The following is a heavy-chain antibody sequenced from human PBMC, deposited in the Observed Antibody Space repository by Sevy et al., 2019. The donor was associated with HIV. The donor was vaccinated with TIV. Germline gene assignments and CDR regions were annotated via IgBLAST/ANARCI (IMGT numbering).Heavy chain of an antibody. V-gene: IGHV1-2*02. CDR1: GYIFTDYY. CDR2: INSDSGAT. CDR3: ARLTTQPRSNLYGLDV. Sequence: ASVKVSCKASGYIFTDYYIHWVRQPPGQGLEWMAWINSDSGATNYAQRFQGEVTVTRDTSLSTAYLELTNLKSNDTAIYYCARLTTQPRSNLYGLDVWGQGTTVTVSS. J-gene: IGHJ6*02. D-gene: IGHD4-17*01.